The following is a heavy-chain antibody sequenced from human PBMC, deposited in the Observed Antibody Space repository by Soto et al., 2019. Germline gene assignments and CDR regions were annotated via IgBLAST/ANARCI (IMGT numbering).Heavy chain of an antibody. Sequence: GESLKISCKGSGYSFTSYSITWVRQMPGKGLEWMGRIRPSDSYTNYSPSFQGHVTISADKSITTAYLQWSSLKASDTAMYFCAIIVVVPAASYYGMDVWGQGTTVTVSS. J-gene: IGHJ6*02. CDR1: GYSFTSYS. D-gene: IGHD2-2*01. CDR2: IRPSDSYT. V-gene: IGHV5-10-1*01. CDR3: AIIVVVPAASYYGMDV.